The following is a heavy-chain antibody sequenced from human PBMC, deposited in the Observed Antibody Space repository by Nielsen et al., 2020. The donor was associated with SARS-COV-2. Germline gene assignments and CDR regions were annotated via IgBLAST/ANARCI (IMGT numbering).Heavy chain of an antibody. D-gene: IGHD1-1*01. J-gene: IGHJ2*01. CDR3: ARRAHWNWYFDF. Sequence: SETLSLTCTVSGGSISSGDYYWSWIRQPPGKGLEWIGYISYSGSTYYNPSLKSRVTISVDTSKNQFSLKLSSVTAADTALYYCARRAHWNWYFDFWGRGALVIVSS. CDR1: GGSISSGDYY. CDR2: ISYSGST. V-gene: IGHV4-30-4*01.